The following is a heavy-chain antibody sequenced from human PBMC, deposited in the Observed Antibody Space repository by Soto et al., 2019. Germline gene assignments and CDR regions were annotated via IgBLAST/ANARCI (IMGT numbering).Heavy chain of an antibody. V-gene: IGHV3-21*03. D-gene: IGHD3-3*01. CDR1: GFDFTTFS. CDR2: ISPSSPYT. Sequence: EVQLVESGGGLVKPGGSLRLSCAASGFDFTTFSMNWVRQAPGKGLEWVSFISPSSPYTSYADSVKGRFIISGDNAENSVYLQMTSLRAEDRGVYSGARRPENFWSGYPEAFDFWGLASLVIVSS. J-gene: IGHJ4*02. CDR3: ARRPENFWSGYPEAFDF.